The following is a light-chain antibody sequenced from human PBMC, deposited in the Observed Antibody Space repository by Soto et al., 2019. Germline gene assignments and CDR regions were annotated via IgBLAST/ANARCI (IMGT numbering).Light chain of an antibody. V-gene: IGKV3-11*01. J-gene: IGKJ4*01. CDR3: QQRSNWPLT. Sequence: EIVLTQSPATLPLSPGERATLSCRASQSVSSYLAWYQQKPGQAPRLLIYDAPNRATGIPARFSGSGSGTDFTLTISSLEPEDFAVYYCQQRSNWPLTFGGGTKV. CDR1: QSVSSY. CDR2: DAP.